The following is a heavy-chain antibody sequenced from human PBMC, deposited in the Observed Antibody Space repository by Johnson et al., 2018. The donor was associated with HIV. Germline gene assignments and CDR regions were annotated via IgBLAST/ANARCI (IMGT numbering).Heavy chain of an antibody. D-gene: IGHD3-22*01. CDR3: AKGGYDSEDAFDI. Sequence: VQLVESGGGVVQPGGSLRLSCAASDFTFSSYGMHWVRQAPGKGLKWVSFIRYDGSNKYYADSVKGRFTISRDNSKNTLYLQMNSLRAEDTALYYCAKGGYDSEDAFDIWGQGTMVTVSS. CDR1: DFTFSSYG. J-gene: IGHJ3*02. V-gene: IGHV3-30*02. CDR2: IRYDGSNK.